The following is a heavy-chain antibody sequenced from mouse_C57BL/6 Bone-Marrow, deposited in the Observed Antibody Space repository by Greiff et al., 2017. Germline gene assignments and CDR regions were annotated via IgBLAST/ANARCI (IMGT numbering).Heavy chain of an antibody. CDR2: ISSGSSTI. V-gene: IGHV5-17*01. CDR1: GFTFSDYG. J-gene: IGHJ4*01. CDR3: ARQGTTDAMDY. D-gene: IGHD1-1*01. Sequence: EVKLMESGGGLVKPGGSLKLSCAASGFTFSDYGMHWVRQAPEKGLEWVAYISSGSSTIYYADTVKGRFTISRDNAKNTRFLQMTSLRSEDTAMYYCARQGTTDAMDYWGQGTSVTVSS.